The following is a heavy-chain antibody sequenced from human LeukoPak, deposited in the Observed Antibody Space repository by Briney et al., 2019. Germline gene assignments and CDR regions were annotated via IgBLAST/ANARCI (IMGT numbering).Heavy chain of an antibody. J-gene: IGHJ2*01. CDR1: GGSISSYY. Sequence: SETLSLTCTVSGGSISSYYWSWIRQPPGKGLEWIGYIYYSGSTNYNPSLKSRATISVDTSKNQFSLKLSSVTAADTAVYYCARDKGLAAAGHWYFDLWGRGTLVTVSS. V-gene: IGHV4-59*01. CDR3: ARDKGLAAAGHWYFDL. D-gene: IGHD6-13*01. CDR2: IYYSGST.